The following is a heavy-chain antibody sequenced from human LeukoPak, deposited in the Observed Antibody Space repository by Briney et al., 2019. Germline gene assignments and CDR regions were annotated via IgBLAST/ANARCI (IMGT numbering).Heavy chain of an antibody. J-gene: IGHJ6*03. CDR3: ARRAHRKTGDYRKYYDYYYMDV. CDR1: GGSFSGYY. Sequence: PSETLSLTYAVYGGSFSGYYWRWLRHPPGKGLEWLGEINHSGSTNYNPSLKSRVTISVHTSKNQFALKLCSVTAADTAVYYCARRAHRKTGDYRKYYDYYYMDVWGKGTTVTISS. CDR2: INHSGST. D-gene: IGHD4-17*01. V-gene: IGHV4-34*01.